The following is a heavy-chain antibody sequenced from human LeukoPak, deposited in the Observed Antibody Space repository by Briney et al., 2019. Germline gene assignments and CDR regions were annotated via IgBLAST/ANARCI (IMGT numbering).Heavy chain of an antibody. CDR2: IRGGGGVS. CDR3: AKCSANYYNDAFDV. D-gene: IGHD3-10*02. Sequence: GGSLRLSCAASGFTFDNYALIWLRQAPGKGLEWVAVIRGGGGVSFYSDSVRGRFIISRDNSKNTLYLQMNSLRADDTAMYYCAKCSANYYNDAFDVWGRGTMVTVSS. J-gene: IGHJ3*01. CDR1: GFTFDNYA. V-gene: IGHV3-23*01.